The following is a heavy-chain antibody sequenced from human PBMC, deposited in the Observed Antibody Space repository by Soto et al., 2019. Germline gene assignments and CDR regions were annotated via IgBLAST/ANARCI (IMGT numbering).Heavy chain of an antibody. Sequence: PGGSLRLSCAASGFTFSNYAVTWVRQAPGKGLEWVSAISGSGGSTYYADSVKGRFTISRDNSKNTLYLQMNSLRAEDTAVYYCAKDRSLYYYDSSGYLDYWGQGTLVTVSS. CDR3: AKDRSLYYYDSSGYLDY. CDR2: ISGSGGST. D-gene: IGHD3-22*01. J-gene: IGHJ4*02. V-gene: IGHV3-23*01. CDR1: GFTFSNYA.